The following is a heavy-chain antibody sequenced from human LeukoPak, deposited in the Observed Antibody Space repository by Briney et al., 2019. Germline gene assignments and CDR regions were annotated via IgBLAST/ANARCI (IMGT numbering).Heavy chain of an antibody. D-gene: IGHD3-22*01. Sequence: GRSLRLSCAASGFTFSSYGMHWVRQAPGKGLEWVAVVSSDGSNEYYADSVKGRFAISRDKSKNTLYLQMNSLRAEDTAVYYCAKSLFPSSGYGDSWGQGTLVTVSS. J-gene: IGHJ5*01. CDR1: GFTFSSYG. V-gene: IGHV3-30*18. CDR3: AKSLFPSSGYGDS. CDR2: VSSDGSNE.